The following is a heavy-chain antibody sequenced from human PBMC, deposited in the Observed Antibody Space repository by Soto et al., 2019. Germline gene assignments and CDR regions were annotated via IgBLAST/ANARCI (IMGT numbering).Heavy chain of an antibody. D-gene: IGHD3-22*01. Sequence: GGSLRLSCAASGFTFSNAWMNWVRQAPGKGLEWVGRIKSKTDGGTTDYAAPVKGRFTISRDDSKNTLYLQMNSLKTEDTAVYYCTTEADRITMIVVVKNYWGQGTLVTVSS. CDR3: TTEADRITMIVVVKNY. CDR2: IKSKTDGGTT. J-gene: IGHJ4*02. CDR1: GFTFSNAW. V-gene: IGHV3-15*07.